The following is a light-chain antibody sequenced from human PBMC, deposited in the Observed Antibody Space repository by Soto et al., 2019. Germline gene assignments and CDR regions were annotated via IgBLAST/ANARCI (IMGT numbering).Light chain of an antibody. CDR1: QTISTL. CDR3: QQYSSLVT. Sequence: IQMTQSPSTLSASVGDRVTITCQASQTISTLLAWYQHRPGKAPNLLIYDASSLGSGVPSRFSGSGSGTEFTLTTSSLQPDDSATYYCQQYSSLVTFGQGTKVDIK. CDR2: DAS. J-gene: IGKJ2*01. V-gene: IGKV1-5*01.